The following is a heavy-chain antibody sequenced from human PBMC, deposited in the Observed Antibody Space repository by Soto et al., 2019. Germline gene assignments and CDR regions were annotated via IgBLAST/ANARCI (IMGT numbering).Heavy chain of an antibody. J-gene: IGHJ4*02. CDR3: ARDTGLGVAAAGSFDS. CDR2: ISYDGTRK. Sequence: QVQLVESGGGVVQPGKSLRLSCAASGFTFSNYPMNWVRQAPGKGLEWVSVISYDGTRKYYADSVKGRFTISRDNSKNTLYLQMNSLRPEDTAVYYCARDTGLGVAAAGSFDSWGQGARVTVSS. V-gene: IGHV3-30*04. CDR1: GFTFSNYP. D-gene: IGHD6-13*01.